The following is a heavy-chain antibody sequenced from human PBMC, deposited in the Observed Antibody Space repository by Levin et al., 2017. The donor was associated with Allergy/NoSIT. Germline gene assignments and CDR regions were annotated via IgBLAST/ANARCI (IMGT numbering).Heavy chain of an antibody. Sequence: GASVKVSCAASGFTFDDSGMTWVRQAPGKGLEWVSGINWNGGSTGYADSVKGRFTISRDNAKNSLYLQMNSLRAEDTALYYCARVRYCSGGNCYYAFDIWGQGTMVTVSS. J-gene: IGHJ3*02. V-gene: IGHV3-20*04. CDR3: ARVRYCSGGNCYYAFDI. D-gene: IGHD2-15*01. CDR1: GFTFDDSG. CDR2: INWNGGST.